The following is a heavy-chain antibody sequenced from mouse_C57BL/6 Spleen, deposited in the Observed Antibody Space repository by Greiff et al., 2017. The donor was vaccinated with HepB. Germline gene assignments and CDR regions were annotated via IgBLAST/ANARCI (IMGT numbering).Heavy chain of an antibody. CDR3: ARERDMAGFAY. D-gene: IGHD1-1*02. CDR1: GFTFSSYA. Sequence: EVMLVESGGGLVKPGGSLKLSCAASGFTFSSYAMSWVRQTPEKRLEWVATISDGGSYTYYPDNVKGRFTISRDNAKNNLYLQMSHLKSEDTAMYYCARERDMAGFAYWGQGTLVTVSA. J-gene: IGHJ3*01. V-gene: IGHV5-4*01. CDR2: ISDGGSYT.